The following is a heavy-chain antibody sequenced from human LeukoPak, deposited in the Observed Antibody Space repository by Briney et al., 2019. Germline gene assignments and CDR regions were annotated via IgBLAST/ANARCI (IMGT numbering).Heavy chain of an antibody. Sequence: PGRSLRLSCAASGFTFDDYAMHWVRQAPGKGLEWVSGISWNSGSIGYADSVKGRFTISRDNAKNSLYLQMYSLRAEDTALYYCAKDRTSTVTTWDYYYYYGMDVWGQGTTVTVSS. CDR1: GFTFDDYA. CDR2: ISWNSGSI. D-gene: IGHD4-17*01. J-gene: IGHJ6*02. V-gene: IGHV3-9*01. CDR3: AKDRTSTVTTWDYYYYYGMDV.